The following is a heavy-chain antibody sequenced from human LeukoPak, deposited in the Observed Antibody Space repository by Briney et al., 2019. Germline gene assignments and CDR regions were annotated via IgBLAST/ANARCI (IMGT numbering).Heavy chain of an antibody. CDR2: INTDGRST. D-gene: IGHD5-24*01. Sequence: GGSPRLSCAASGFTFSNYWMHWVRQAPGKGLVWVSRINTDGRSTSDADSVKGRFTISRDNAKNSLYLQMNSLRVEDTAVYYCARQRRWGFDYWGQGTLVTVSS. V-gene: IGHV3-74*01. J-gene: IGHJ4*02. CDR1: GFTFSNYW. CDR3: ARQRRWGFDY.